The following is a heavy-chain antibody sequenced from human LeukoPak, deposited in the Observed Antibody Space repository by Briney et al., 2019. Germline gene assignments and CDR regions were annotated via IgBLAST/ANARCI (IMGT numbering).Heavy chain of an antibody. CDR3: ARQFYDILTGYYRGAHAFDI. Sequence: PSETLSLTCTVSGGSISSYYWSWIRQPPGKGLEWIGYIYYSGSTNYNPSLKSRVTISVDTSKNQFSLKLSSVTAADTAVYYCARQFYDILTGYYRGAHAFDIWGQGTMVTVSS. J-gene: IGHJ3*02. CDR2: IYYSGST. V-gene: IGHV4-59*08. D-gene: IGHD3-9*01. CDR1: GGSISSYY.